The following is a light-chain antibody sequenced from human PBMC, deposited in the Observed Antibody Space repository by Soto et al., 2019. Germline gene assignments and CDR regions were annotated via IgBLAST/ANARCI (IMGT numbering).Light chain of an antibody. CDR3: QQYNNWPYT. CDR1: QSVSSN. J-gene: IGKJ5*01. V-gene: IGKV3-15*01. Sequence: EIVMTQSPATLSVTPGERATLSCRASQSVSSNLAWYQHKPGQAPRLLIYGASTRATGIPARFSGSGSGTEFTLTISGLQSEDFAVYNCQQYNNWPYTFGQGTRLEI. CDR2: GAS.